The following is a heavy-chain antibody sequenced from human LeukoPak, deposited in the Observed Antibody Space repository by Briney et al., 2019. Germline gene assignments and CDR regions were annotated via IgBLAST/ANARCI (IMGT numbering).Heavy chain of an antibody. V-gene: IGHV4-34*01. J-gene: IGHJ4*02. CDR1: GFTVSTDY. Sequence: PGGSLRLSCVASGFTVSTDYMSWVRQAPGKGLEWIGEINNSGSTKYNPSVKSRVTISVDTSKNQFSLKLSSVTAADTAVYYCARAPPYFDYWGQGTLVTVSS. CDR2: INNSGST. CDR3: ARAPPYFDY.